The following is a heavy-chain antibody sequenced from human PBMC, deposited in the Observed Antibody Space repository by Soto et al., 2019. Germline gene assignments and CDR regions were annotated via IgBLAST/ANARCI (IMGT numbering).Heavy chain of an antibody. J-gene: IGHJ4*02. CDR3: ASEVPTTYYYDSSGYYVD. Sequence: GASVKVSCKASGYTFISYYMHWVRPAPGQGLEWMGWINPNSGGTNYAQKFQGRVTMTRDTSISPAYMELGRLSSDDTAVYYCASEVPTTYYYDSSGYYVDWGQGTLVTVSS. CDR2: INPNSGGT. V-gene: IGHV1-2*02. D-gene: IGHD3-22*01. CDR1: GYTFISYY.